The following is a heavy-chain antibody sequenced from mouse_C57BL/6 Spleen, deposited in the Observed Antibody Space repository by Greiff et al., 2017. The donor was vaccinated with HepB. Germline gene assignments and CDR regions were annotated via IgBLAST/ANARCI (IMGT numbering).Heavy chain of an antibody. D-gene: IGHD1-1*01. CDR2: IYPGNSDT. Sequence: EVHLVESGTVLARPGASVKMSCKTSGYTFTSYWMHWVKQRPGQGLEWIGAIYPGNSDTSYNQKFKGKAKLTAVTSASTAYMELSSLTNEDSAVDYCTSPPPYYGTAWFAYWGQGTLVTVSA. CDR3: TSPPPYYGTAWFAY. J-gene: IGHJ3*01. V-gene: IGHV1-5*01. CDR1: GYTFTSYW.